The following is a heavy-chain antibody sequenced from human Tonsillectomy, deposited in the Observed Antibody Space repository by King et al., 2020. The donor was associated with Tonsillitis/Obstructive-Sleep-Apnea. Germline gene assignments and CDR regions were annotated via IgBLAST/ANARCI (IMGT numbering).Heavy chain of an antibody. J-gene: IGHJ4*02. CDR2: VNHNGST. CDR3: ARGLESWVQAVGY. CDR1: GGSFSGYD. Sequence: VQLQQWGAGLLKPSETLSLICTVYGGSFSGYDWSWIRQPPGKGLEWIGEVNHNGSTNYNPSLKSRVSISVDTSQNQFSLRVSSVTAADTAVYYCARGLESWVQAVGYWSQGTLVTVSS. D-gene: IGHD5-18*01. V-gene: IGHV4-34*01.